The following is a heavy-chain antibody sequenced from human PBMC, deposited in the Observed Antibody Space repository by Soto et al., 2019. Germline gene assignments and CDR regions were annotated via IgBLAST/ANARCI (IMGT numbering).Heavy chain of an antibody. Sequence: SETLSLTXTVSGGSISSGGYYWNWIRQPPGKGLEWIGYIYHSGSTYYNPSLKSRVTISVDTSKNQFSLKLTSVTAADTAVYYCARDKITGLFDYWGQGTLVTVSS. D-gene: IGHD2-8*02. CDR2: IYHSGST. J-gene: IGHJ4*02. CDR1: GGSISSGGYY. CDR3: ARDKITGLFDY. V-gene: IGHV4-31*03.